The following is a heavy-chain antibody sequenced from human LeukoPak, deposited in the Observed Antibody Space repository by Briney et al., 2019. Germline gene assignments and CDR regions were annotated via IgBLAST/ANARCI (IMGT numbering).Heavy chain of an antibody. V-gene: IGHV3-15*01. CDR2: IKSKPHGGTT. Sequence: PGGSLRLSCAASGFTFSDAWMSWVRQAPGKGREWVGCIKSKPHGGTTEYAAPVKGRFIISRDDSRNTLYLQMNSLKTEDAAVYYCTTETSSRDDYWGQGTLVTVSS. CDR3: TTETSSRDDY. D-gene: IGHD2-2*01. J-gene: IGHJ4*02. CDR1: GFTFSDAW.